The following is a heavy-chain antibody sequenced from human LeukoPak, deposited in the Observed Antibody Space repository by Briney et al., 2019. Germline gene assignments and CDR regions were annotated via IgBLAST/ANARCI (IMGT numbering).Heavy chain of an antibody. J-gene: IGHJ4*02. CDR2: IHGDGTFT. V-gene: IGHV3-74*01. CDR1: GFTFSTYW. D-gene: IGHD3-10*01. Sequence: GGSLRLSCAASGFTFSTYWMHWVRQAPGKGLVWVSRIHGDGTFTTSADSVKGRFTISRDNAQNMVYLQMNSLGVEDTAVYYCARDLVLGSGSYGQWGQGTLVTVSS. CDR3: ARDLVLGSGSYGQ.